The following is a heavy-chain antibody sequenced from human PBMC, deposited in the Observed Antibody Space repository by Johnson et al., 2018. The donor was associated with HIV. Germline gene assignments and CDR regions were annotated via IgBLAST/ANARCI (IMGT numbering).Heavy chain of an antibody. V-gene: IGHV3-23*04. CDR1: RIFFDDYG. D-gene: IGHD1-26*01. Sequence: VQLVESGGGLVQPGGSLRLSCAASRIFFDDYGLSGVRQSPGKGRESVSTLSGSGGSTYYADSLKGRFTISRANSKNTLYLQMNSLRSEDTAVYSCAFESGSYFRHAFDVWGQGTMVTVSS. CDR2: LSGSGGST. J-gene: IGHJ3*01. CDR3: AFESGSYFRHAFDV.